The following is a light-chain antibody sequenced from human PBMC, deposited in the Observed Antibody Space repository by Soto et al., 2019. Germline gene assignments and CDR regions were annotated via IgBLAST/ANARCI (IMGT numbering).Light chain of an antibody. CDR1: SSDVGGYNY. J-gene: IGLJ2*01. CDR3: SSYTTIKTVV. Sequence: QSVLTQPASVSGSPGQSITISCTGTSSDVGGYNYVSWYQQHPGKAPKLMIYEVTNRPSGVSNRFSGSKSGNTAYLTISGVQPEDEADYHCSSYTTIKTVVFGGGTKLTVL. V-gene: IGLV2-14*01. CDR2: EVT.